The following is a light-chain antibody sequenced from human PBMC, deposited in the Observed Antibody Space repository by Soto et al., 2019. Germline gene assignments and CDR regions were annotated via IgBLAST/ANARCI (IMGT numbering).Light chain of an antibody. CDR2: DNY. CDR3: GTWRGSLSAVV. CDR1: NSNLENDY. J-gene: IGLJ7*01. Sequence: QSVLTQPPSVSAAPGQKVTISCSGSNSNLENDYIFWYQQFPGTAPKLLIYDNYKRPSGIPDRFSASKSATSATLAITGLQTGDEADYYFGTWRGSLSAVVFGGGTQLTVL. V-gene: IGLV1-51*01.